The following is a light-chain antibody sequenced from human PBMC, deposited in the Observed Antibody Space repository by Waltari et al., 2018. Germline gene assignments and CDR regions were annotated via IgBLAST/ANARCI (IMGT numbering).Light chain of an antibody. CDR3: QQYGGSPAYT. Sequence: EIVLTQSPGTLSLSPGERATLSCRASQSVSSSYLAWYKQKPGQAPRVLIYGASIRATGIPDRFSGSGSGTDFTLTISRLEPEDFALYFCQQYGGSPAYTVGQGTKLEI. CDR1: QSVSSSY. J-gene: IGKJ2*01. V-gene: IGKV3-20*01. CDR2: GAS.